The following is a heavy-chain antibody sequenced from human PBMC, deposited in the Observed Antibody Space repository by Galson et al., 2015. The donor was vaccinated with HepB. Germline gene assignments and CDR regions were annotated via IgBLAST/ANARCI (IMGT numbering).Heavy chain of an antibody. V-gene: IGHV3-48*03. CDR3: ARDPGIAAAGTNVDY. Sequence: SLRLSCVASGFTFSSYEMNWVRRAPGKGLEWVSYISKSGWTTYYADSVKGRFTISRDNAKNSLYLQMNRLRAEDTAVYYCARDPGIAAAGTNVDYWGQGILVTVSS. CDR2: ISKSGWTT. J-gene: IGHJ4*02. D-gene: IGHD6-13*01. CDR1: GFTFSSYE.